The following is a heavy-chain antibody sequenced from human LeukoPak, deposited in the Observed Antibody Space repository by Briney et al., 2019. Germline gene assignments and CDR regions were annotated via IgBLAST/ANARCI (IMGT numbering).Heavy chain of an antibody. CDR2: ISSSSSYI. Sequence: PGGSLRLSCAASGFTFSSYSMNWVRQAPGKGLEWVSSISSSSSYIYYADPVKGRFTISRDNAKNSLYLQMNSLRAEDTAVYYCARDPDTYYDFWSGSGYWGQGTLVTVSS. J-gene: IGHJ4*02. D-gene: IGHD3-3*01. CDR1: GFTFSSYS. CDR3: ARDPDTYYDFWSGSGY. V-gene: IGHV3-21*01.